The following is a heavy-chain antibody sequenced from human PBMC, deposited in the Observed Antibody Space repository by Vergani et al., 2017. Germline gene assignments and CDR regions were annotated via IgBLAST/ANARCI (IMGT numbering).Heavy chain of an antibody. V-gene: IGHV4-31*03. Sequence: QVQLQESGPGLVKPSQTLSLTCTVSGGSISSGGYYWSWIRQPPGKGLEWIGYIYYSGSPYYNPSLKSRVTISVDPSKNQFSLKLSSVTAADTAVYYCARDLRQAFDIWGQGTMVTVSS. CDR1: GGSISSGGYY. J-gene: IGHJ3*02. CDR2: IYYSGSP. CDR3: ARDLRQAFDI.